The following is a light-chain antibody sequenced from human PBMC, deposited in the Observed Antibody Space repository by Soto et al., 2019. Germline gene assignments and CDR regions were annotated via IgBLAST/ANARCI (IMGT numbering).Light chain of an antibody. J-gene: IGLJ2*01. Sequence: QSALTQPASVSGSPGQSITISCTGTSSDVGGYNFVSWYQQHPGKTPKLMIYEGSKRPSGVSNRFSGSKSGNTASLTISGLQAEDEADYYCCSYAGSSTLLFGGGTKLTGL. CDR2: EGS. V-gene: IGLV2-23*01. CDR1: SSDVGGYNF. CDR3: CSYAGSSTLL.